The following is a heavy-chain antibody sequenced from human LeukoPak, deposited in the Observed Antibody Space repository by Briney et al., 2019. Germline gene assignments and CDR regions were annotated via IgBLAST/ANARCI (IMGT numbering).Heavy chain of an antibody. V-gene: IGHV3-43*02. J-gene: IGHJ4*02. CDR3: AKDIKSSTIFDY. D-gene: IGHD5-24*01. CDR1: GFTFDDYA. CDR2: TSGDGGST. Sequence: PGGSLRLSCAASGFTFDDYAMHWVRQAPGKGLEWVSLTSGDGGSTYYADSVKGRFTISRDNSKNSLYLQMNSLRTEDTALYYCAKDIKSSTIFDYWGQGTLVTVSS.